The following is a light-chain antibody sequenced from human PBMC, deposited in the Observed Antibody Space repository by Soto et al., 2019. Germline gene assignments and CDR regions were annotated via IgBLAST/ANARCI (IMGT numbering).Light chain of an antibody. J-gene: IGLJ3*02. CDR1: RNDVGGYNY. CDR2: EVT. CDR3: SSYTTSSVWM. Sequence: QSVLTQPASVSGSPGQSITISCTGTRNDVGGYNYVSWYQQHPGKAPKLMISEVTNRPSGVSNRFSGSKSGNTASLTISGLQAEDEADYYCSSYTTSSVWMFGGGTKVTVL. V-gene: IGLV2-14*01.